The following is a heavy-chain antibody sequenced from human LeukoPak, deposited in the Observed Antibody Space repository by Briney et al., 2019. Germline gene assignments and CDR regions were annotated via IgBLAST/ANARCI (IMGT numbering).Heavy chain of an antibody. CDR2: ISGSGGST. V-gene: IGHV3-23*01. Sequence: GGSLRLSCAASGFTFSSYAMRWVRQAPGKGLEWVSAISGSGGSTYYADSVKGRFTISRDISKNTLYLQMNSLRAEDTAVYYCARRNIAAAALDYWGQGTLVTVS. CDR1: GFTFSSYA. CDR3: ARRNIAAAALDY. J-gene: IGHJ4*02. D-gene: IGHD6-13*01.